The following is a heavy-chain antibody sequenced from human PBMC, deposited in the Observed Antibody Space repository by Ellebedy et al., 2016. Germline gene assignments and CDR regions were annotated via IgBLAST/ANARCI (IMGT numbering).Heavy chain of an antibody. D-gene: IGHD4-17*01. CDR2: IYSNGGT. Sequence: GGSLRLSCAASGFTVSSNYMSWVRQAPGKGLEWVSIIYSNGGTYYADSVKGRFTISRDNSKNTLYLQMNSLRVEDTAVYYCASRPNGDYHFLDYWGQGTLVTVSS. CDR1: GFTVSSNY. V-gene: IGHV3-66*01. J-gene: IGHJ4*02. CDR3: ASRPNGDYHFLDY.